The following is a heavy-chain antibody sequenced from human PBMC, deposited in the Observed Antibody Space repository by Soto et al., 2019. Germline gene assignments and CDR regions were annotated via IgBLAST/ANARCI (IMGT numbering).Heavy chain of an antibody. CDR3: VRSPKIGVRGAF. Sequence: GGSLRLSCIGSGFSFSAYNMNWVRQAPGKGLEWVSSIKVGSSRIYQPDSMKGRFAISRDDARNSVYLQINSLRAEDTALYFCVRSPKIGVRGAFWGRGTQVTVSS. CDR1: GFSFSAYN. J-gene: IGHJ1*01. CDR2: IKVGSSRI. D-gene: IGHD3-16*01. V-gene: IGHV3-21*01.